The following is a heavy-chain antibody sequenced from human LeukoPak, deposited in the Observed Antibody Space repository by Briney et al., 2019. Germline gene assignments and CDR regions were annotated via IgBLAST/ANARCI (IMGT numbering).Heavy chain of an antibody. CDR1: GGSFSGYY. Sequence: MPSGTLSLTCAVYGGSFSGYYWSWIRQPPGKGLEWIGEINHSGNTNYNPSLKSRVTISVDTSKNQFSLKLSSVTAAVTAVYYCARGVHSGLFDYWGQGTLVTVSS. V-gene: IGHV4-34*01. J-gene: IGHJ4*02. CDR3: ARGVHSGLFDY. CDR2: INHSGNT. D-gene: IGHD3-22*01.